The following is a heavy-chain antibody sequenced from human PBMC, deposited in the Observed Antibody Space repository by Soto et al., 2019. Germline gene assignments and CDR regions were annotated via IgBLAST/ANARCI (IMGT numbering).Heavy chain of an antibody. CDR1: GGTFSSYA. Sequence: GASVKVSCKASGGTFSSYAISWVRQAPGQGLEWMGGIIPIFGTANYAQKFQGRVTITADESTSTAYMELSSLRSEDTAVYYCARTIAYDSSGYYYSWGQGTLVTVSS. J-gene: IGHJ4*02. CDR2: IIPIFGTA. CDR3: ARTIAYDSSGYYYS. V-gene: IGHV1-69*13. D-gene: IGHD3-22*01.